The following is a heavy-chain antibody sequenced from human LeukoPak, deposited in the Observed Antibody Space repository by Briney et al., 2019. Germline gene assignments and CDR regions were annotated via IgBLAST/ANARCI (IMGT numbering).Heavy chain of an antibody. CDR1: GFTSSSYS. J-gene: IGHJ4*02. D-gene: IGHD6-13*01. CDR2: ISSGSSYI. CDR3: ARVSSSSWFVDY. V-gene: IGHV3-21*01. Sequence: GGSLRLSCAASGFTSSSYSMNWVRHAPGKGLEWVSSISSGSSYIYYADSVKGRFTISRDNAKNSLYLQMNSLRAEDTAVYYCARVSSSSWFVDYWGQGTLVTVSS.